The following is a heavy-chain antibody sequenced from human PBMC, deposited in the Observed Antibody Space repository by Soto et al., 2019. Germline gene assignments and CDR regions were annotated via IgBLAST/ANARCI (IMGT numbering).Heavy chain of an antibody. V-gene: IGHV4-59*08. J-gene: IGHJ6*02. CDR2: INYDGYS. CDR3: ARHGFGPLHGLVDV. CDR1: GGSITNYY. Sequence: QVQLQESGPGLVKPSETLSLTCTVSGGSITNYYCSWFRQPPGKGLGWIGDINYDGYSAYNLSLKRRVTLSVDASKTQFSLMLESVTATHTVVSFCARHGFGPLHGLVDVWGPGTRVIVSS. D-gene: IGHD3-10*01.